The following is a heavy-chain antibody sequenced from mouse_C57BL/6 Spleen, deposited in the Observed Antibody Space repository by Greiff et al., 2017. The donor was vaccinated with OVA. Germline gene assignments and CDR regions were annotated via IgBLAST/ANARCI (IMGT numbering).Heavy chain of an antibody. CDR1: GYAFTNYL. V-gene: IGHV1-54*01. CDR3: ARRGIYYYGSNPYYAMDY. CDR2: INPGSGGT. Sequence: QVHVKQSGAELVRPGTSVKVSCKASGYAFTNYLIEWVKQRPGQGLEWIGVINPGSGGTNYNEKFKGKATLTADKSSSTAYMQLSSLTSEDSAVYFCARRGIYYYGSNPYYAMDYWGQGTSVTVSS. J-gene: IGHJ4*01. D-gene: IGHD1-1*01.